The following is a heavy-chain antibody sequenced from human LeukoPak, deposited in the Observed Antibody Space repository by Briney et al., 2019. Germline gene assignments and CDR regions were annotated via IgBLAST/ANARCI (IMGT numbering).Heavy chain of an antibody. J-gene: IGHJ2*01. D-gene: IGHD3-10*01. Sequence: PGGSLRLSCAASGFTFSDYYMSWIRQAPGKGLEWVSYISSGSSTIYYADSVKGRFTISRDNSKNTLYLQMNSLRAEDTAVNYCAWTKEVVRGYWYFDLWGRGTLVTVSS. CDR1: GFTFSDYY. CDR3: AWTKEVVRGYWYFDL. CDR2: ISSGSSTI. V-gene: IGHV3-11*01.